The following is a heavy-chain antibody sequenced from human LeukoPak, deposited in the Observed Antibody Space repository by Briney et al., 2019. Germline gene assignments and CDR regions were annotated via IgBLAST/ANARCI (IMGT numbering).Heavy chain of an antibody. D-gene: IGHD6-13*01. J-gene: IGHJ4*02. CDR3: AREYSSSWYPRLGSYYFDY. Sequence: ASVKVSCKASGYTFTSYAMHWVRQAPGQRLEWMGWINAGNGNTKYSQKFQGRVTITRDTSASTAYMELSSLRSEDTAVYYCAREYSSSWYPRLGSYYFDYWGQGTLVTVSS. CDR1: GYTFTSYA. CDR2: INAGNGNT. V-gene: IGHV1-3*01.